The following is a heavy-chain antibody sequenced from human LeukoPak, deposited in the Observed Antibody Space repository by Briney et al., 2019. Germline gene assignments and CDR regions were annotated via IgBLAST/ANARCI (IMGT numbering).Heavy chain of an antibody. CDR3: ATGDDYRTFDY. J-gene: IGHJ4*02. D-gene: IGHD5-24*01. CDR1: EFTFSSYV. V-gene: IGHV3-48*03. CDR2: ISSSGITI. Sequence: GGSLRLSCAASEFTFSSYVMNWVRQAPGKGLEWVSYISSSGITIYYADSVKGRFTISRDNAKNSLYLQMNSLRAEDTAVYYCATGDDYRTFDYWGQGTLVAVSS.